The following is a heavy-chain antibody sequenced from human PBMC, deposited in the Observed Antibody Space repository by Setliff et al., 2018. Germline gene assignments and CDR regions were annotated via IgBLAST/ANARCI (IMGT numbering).Heavy chain of an antibody. Sequence: GGSLRLSCVGSGFGFSDAWMTWVRQAPGKGLEWVGHIKSKAYGGTADYATAVKGRFSISRDDSKDTVFLQMNSLKTEDTALYYCARGRPLYSSPVDYWGQGTLVTVSS. CDR1: GFGFSDAW. CDR2: IKSKAYGGTA. J-gene: IGHJ4*02. D-gene: IGHD6-13*01. V-gene: IGHV3-15*01. CDR3: ARGRPLYSSPVDY.